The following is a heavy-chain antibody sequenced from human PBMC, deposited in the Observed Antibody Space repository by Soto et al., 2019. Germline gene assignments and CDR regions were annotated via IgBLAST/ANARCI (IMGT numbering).Heavy chain of an antibody. J-gene: IGHJ4*02. V-gene: IGHV1-2*02. D-gene: IGHD6-19*01. CDR2: INPNSGGT. CDR3: ARGAPGGSGRKVGRFDY. Sequence: ASVKVSCKASGYTFTGYYMHWVRQAPGQGLEWMGWINPNSGGTNYAQKFQGRVTMTRDTSISTAYMELSRLRSDDTAVYYCARGAPGGSGRKVGRFDYWGQGTLVTV. CDR1: GYTFTGYY.